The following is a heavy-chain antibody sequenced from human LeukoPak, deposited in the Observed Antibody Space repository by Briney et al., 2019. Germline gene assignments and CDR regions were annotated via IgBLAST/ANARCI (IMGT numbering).Heavy chain of an antibody. CDR3: ARGGIYYYDSSGYS. Sequence: SETLSLTCTVSGDSVNDYYWSWIRQPPGKGLEWIGYIYYSGSTNYNPSLKSRVTISVDTSQNQFSLKLSSVTAADTAVYYCARGGIYYYDSSGYSWGQGTLVTVSS. D-gene: IGHD3-22*01. CDR1: GDSVNDYY. CDR2: IYYSGST. V-gene: IGHV4-59*02. J-gene: IGHJ5*02.